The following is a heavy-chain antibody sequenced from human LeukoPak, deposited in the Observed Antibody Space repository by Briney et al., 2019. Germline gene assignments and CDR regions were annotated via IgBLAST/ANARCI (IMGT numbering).Heavy chain of an antibody. Sequence: GGSLRLSCAASGFNFNNYAMSWVRQAPGKGLEWVSGISASGGTTYYADSVKGRFTISRDNSKNTLSLQMSGLRAEDTAVYYCAKDPIGTTVNWFDPWGQGTLVTVSS. CDR1: GFNFNNYA. CDR2: ISASGGTT. V-gene: IGHV3-23*01. CDR3: AKDPIGTTVNWFDP. D-gene: IGHD1-7*01. J-gene: IGHJ5*02.